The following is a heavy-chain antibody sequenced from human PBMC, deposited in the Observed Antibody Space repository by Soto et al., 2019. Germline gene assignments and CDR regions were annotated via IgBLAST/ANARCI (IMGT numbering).Heavy chain of an antibody. CDR1: GFTFSSSA. J-gene: IGHJ5*01. CDR2: ISSDGNNK. CDR3: ARAFSTSTFFIDS. Sequence: QVQLVESGGGAVHPGRSLTVSCAASGFTFSSSAMHWVRQAPGKGLEWVAVISSDGNNKFYADFVEGRFSIFRDNSKNKLYLEVNSLTTEDTAVYYCARAFSTSTFFIDSWGRGTPVTVSS. D-gene: IGHD2-2*01. V-gene: IGHV3-30-3*01.